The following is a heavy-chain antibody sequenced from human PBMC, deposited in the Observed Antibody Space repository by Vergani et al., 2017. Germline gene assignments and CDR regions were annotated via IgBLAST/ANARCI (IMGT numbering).Heavy chain of an antibody. Sequence: QVQLVQSGAEVKKPGSSVKVSCKASGGTFSSYTISWVRQAPGQGLEWMGRIIPILGIANYAQKFQGRVTITADKSTSTAYMELSSLRSEDTAVYYCAGLGPYSENWFDPWGQGTLVTVSS. CDR2: IIPILGIA. D-gene: IGHD2-21*01. V-gene: IGHV1-69*02. J-gene: IGHJ5*02. CDR1: GGTFSSYT. CDR3: AGLGPYSENWFDP.